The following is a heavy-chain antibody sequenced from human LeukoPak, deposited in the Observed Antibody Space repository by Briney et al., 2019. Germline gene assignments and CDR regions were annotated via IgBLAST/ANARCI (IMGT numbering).Heavy chain of an antibody. V-gene: IGHV3-30*02. CDR1: GFTFSSYG. J-gene: IGHJ6*03. CDR3: AKVVTAWTYYYMDV. Sequence: GGSLRLSCAASGFTFSSYGMHWVRQAPGKGLEWVAFIRYDGSNKYYADSVKGRFTISRDNSKNTLYLQMNSLRAEDTAVYYCAKVVTAWTYYYMDVWGKGTTVTVSS. D-gene: IGHD3/OR15-3a*01. CDR2: IRYDGSNK.